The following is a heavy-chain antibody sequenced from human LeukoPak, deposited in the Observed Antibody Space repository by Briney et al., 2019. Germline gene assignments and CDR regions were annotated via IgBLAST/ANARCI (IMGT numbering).Heavy chain of an antibody. CDR3: AKELESSGSWDY. CDR1: GFTFSNYI. Sequence: GGSLRVSCAASGFTFSNYIMSWVRQAPGQRLVWVSAISGSRGSTYFADSVKGRFTISRDNSKNTLDLQMNSLRAEDTAVYFCAKELESSGSWDYWGQGTLVTVSS. D-gene: IGHD3-22*01. V-gene: IGHV3-23*01. CDR2: ISGSRGST. J-gene: IGHJ4*02.